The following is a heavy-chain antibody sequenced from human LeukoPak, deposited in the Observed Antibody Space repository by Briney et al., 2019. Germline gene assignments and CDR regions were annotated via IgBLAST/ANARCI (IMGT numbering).Heavy chain of an antibody. D-gene: IGHD6-13*01. Sequence: ESSETLSLTCAVYGGSFSGYYWSWIRQPPGKGLEWIGEINHSGSTNYNPSLKSRVTISVDTSKNQFSLKLSSVTAADTAVYYCARGPGYSSSDGAFDIWGQGTMVTVSS. CDR3: ARGPGYSSSDGAFDI. V-gene: IGHV4-34*01. CDR1: GGSFSGYY. CDR2: INHSGST. J-gene: IGHJ3*02.